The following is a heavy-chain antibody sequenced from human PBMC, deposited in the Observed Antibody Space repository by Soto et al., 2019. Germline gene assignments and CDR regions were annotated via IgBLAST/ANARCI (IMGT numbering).Heavy chain of an antibody. CDR1: GGSISSGGYY. V-gene: IGHV4-31*03. CDR2: IYYSGST. J-gene: IGHJ5*02. CDR3: ARDLRVSRYGTNWFDP. Sequence: SEPLSLTCTVSGGSISSGGYYWSWIRQHPGKGLEWIGYIYYSGSTYYNPSLKSRVTISVDTSKNQFSLKLSSVTAADTAVYYCARDLRVSRYGTNWFDPWGQGTLVTVSS. D-gene: IGHD5-18*01.